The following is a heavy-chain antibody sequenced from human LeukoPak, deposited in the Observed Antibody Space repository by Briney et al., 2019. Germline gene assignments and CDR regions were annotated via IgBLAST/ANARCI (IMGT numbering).Heavy chain of an antibody. CDR2: IWTGGST. CDR1: GDSINNYY. V-gene: IGHV4-4*07. Sequence: SETLSLTCTVSGDSINNYYWSWIRQAAGEGLEWIGHIWTGGSTEYNPSLKSRVAMSADTSKNQLSLKLYSVTAADTAVYYRAREEGNWFDPWGQGSLVAVSS. J-gene: IGHJ5*02. CDR3: AREEGNWFDP. D-gene: IGHD3-10*01.